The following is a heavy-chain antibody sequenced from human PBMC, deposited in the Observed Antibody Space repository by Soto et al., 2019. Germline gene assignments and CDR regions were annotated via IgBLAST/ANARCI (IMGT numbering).Heavy chain of an antibody. CDR2: INYSGTT. CDR1: GGSISTNNYY. D-gene: IGHD3-9*01. CDR3: ASTLEVLPYFDWLPHVRYFDY. Sequence: PSETLSLTCTVSGGSISTNNYYWGWIRQPPGKGLEWIGSINYSGTTYYNPSLKSRVTISVDTSKTQFSLKLSSVTAADTAVYYCASTLEVLPYFDWLPHVRYFDYWGQGTLVTVSS. J-gene: IGHJ4*02. V-gene: IGHV4-39*01.